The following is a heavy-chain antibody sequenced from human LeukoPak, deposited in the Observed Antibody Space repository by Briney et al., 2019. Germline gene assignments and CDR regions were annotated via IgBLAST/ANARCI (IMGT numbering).Heavy chain of an antibody. CDR2: IYYSGST. V-gene: IGHV4-39*07. J-gene: IGHJ5*02. Sequence: SETLSLTCTVSGGSISSSSYYWGWIRQPPGKGLEWIGSIYYSGSTYYNPSLKSRVTISVDTSKNQFSLKLSSVTAADTAVYYCARIHGSDLRIDPWGQGTLVTVSS. CDR3: ARIHGSDLRIDP. D-gene: IGHD3-10*01. CDR1: GGSISSSSYY.